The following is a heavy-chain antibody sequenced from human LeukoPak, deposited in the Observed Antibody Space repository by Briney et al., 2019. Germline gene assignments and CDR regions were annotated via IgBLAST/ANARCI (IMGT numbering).Heavy chain of an antibody. CDR1: GFTFSSYG. Sequence: GGSLRLSCAASGFTFSSYGMHWVRQAPGKGLEWVAVIWYDGSNKYYADSVKGRFTISRDNSKNTLYLQMNSLRAEDTAVYYCAKSRPSYYDFWSGYYNGMDVWGQGTTVTVSS. V-gene: IGHV3-33*06. CDR3: AKSRPSYYDFWSGYYNGMDV. D-gene: IGHD3-3*01. CDR2: IWYDGSNK. J-gene: IGHJ6*02.